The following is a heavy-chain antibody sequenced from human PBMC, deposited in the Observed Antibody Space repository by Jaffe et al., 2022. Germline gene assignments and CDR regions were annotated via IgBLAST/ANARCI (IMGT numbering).Heavy chain of an antibody. CDR3: ARVSGYSYGFPFDY. V-gene: IGHV3-66*02. Sequence: EVQLVESGGGLVQPGGSLRLSCAASGFTVSSNYMSWVRQAPGKGLEWVSVIYSGGSTYYADSVKGRFTISRDNSKNTLYLQMNSLRAEDTAVYYCARVSGYSYGFPFDYWGQGTLVTVSS. D-gene: IGHD5-18*01. CDR1: GFTVSSNY. J-gene: IGHJ4*02. CDR2: IYSGGST.